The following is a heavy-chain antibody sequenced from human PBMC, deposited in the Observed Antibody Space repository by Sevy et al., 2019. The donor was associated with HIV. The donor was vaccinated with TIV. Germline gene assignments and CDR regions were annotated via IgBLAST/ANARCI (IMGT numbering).Heavy chain of an antibody. CDR1: GDSLSNSGYY. CDR2: IYYSGST. J-gene: IGHJ4*02. V-gene: IGHV4-39*01. D-gene: IGHD4-17*01. Sequence: SETLSLTCTLSGDSLSNSGYYWGWIRQPPGKGLEWIGNIYYSGSTHYNPSLKSRVTVSIDTSKNQFSLKLSSVTAADTAVYFCARFPYGDYVDYFDYWGQGTLVTVSS. CDR3: ARFPYGDYVDYFDY.